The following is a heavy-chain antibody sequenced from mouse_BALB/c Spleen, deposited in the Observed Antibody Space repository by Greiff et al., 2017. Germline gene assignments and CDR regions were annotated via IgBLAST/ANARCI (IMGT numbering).Heavy chain of an antibody. J-gene: IGHJ4*01. CDR3: AREGYEGDYAMDY. D-gene: IGHD2-2*01. CDR1: GFTFSDYY. CDR2: ISDGGSYT. V-gene: IGHV5-4*02. Sequence: DGHLVESGGGLVKPGGSLKLSCAASGFTFSDYYMYWVRQTPEKRLEWVATISDGGSYTYYPDSVKGRFTISRDNAKNNLYLQMSSLKSEDTAMYYCAREGYEGDYAMDYWGQGTSVTVSS.